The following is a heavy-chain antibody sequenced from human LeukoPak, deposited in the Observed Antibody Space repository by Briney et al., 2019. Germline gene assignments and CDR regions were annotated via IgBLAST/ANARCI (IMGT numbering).Heavy chain of an antibody. CDR3: ARGEDTAMVTGGYNWFDP. CDR1: GFTFSTYS. Sequence: GGSLRLSCAASGFTFSTYSMNWVRQAPGKGLEWVSSVSSDSTYINYADSVKGRFTISRDNAKNSLYLQMNSLRAEDTAVYYCARGEDTAMVTGGYNWFDPWGQGTLVTVSS. J-gene: IGHJ5*02. V-gene: IGHV3-21*01. D-gene: IGHD5-18*01. CDR2: VSSDSTYI.